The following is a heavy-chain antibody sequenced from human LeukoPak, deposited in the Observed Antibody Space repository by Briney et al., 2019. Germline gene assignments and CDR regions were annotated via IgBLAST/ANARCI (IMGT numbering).Heavy chain of an antibody. D-gene: IGHD4-11*01. CDR2: VNPKSGGT. CDR3: ARGSSKYVFGYYMDV. J-gene: IGHJ6*03. CDR1: GYTFTGHY. Sequence: ALVKVSCKASGYTFTGHYIHWVRQAPGQGLEWVGWVNPKSGGTNYAQKFLDRVTMTTDMSISTAYMELIRLRSRDTAVYFCARGSSKYVFGYYMDVWGKRTSIIVSS. V-gene: IGHV1-2*02.